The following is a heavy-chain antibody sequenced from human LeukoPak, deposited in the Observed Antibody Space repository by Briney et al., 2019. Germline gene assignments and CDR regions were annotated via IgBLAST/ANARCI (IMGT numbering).Heavy chain of an antibody. J-gene: IGHJ6*03. V-gene: IGHV1-2*02. CDR2: VNPNSGGT. Sequence: ASVKVSCKASGYTFTSYYMHWVRQAPGQGLEWMGWVNPNSGGTNYAQKFQGRVTMTRDTSISTAYMELSRLRSDDTAVYYCARDGTGSGSYYGDYYYYYYMDVWGKGTTVTISS. CDR3: ARDGTGSGSYYGDYYYYYYMDV. CDR1: GYTFTSYY. D-gene: IGHD3-10*01.